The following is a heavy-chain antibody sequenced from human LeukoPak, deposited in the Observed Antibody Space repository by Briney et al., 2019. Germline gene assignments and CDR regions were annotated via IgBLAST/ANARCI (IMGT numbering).Heavy chain of an antibody. CDR2: ISWNSGSI. CDR3: AKGIEGSGSYYNSYFDY. D-gene: IGHD3-10*01. V-gene: IGHV3-9*01. CDR1: GFTFGDYA. Sequence: PGGSLRLSCAASGFTFGDYAMHWVRQAPGKGLEWVSSISWNSGSIGYADSVKGRFTISRDNAKNSLYLQMNSLRDEDTALYYCAKGIEGSGSYYNSYFDYWGQGTLVTVSS. J-gene: IGHJ4*02.